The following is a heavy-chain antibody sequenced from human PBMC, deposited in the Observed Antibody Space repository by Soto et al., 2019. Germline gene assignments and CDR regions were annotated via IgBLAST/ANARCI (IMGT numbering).Heavy chain of an antibody. CDR3: TRSDILTGYYAYFDS. J-gene: IGHJ4*02. D-gene: IGHD3-9*01. CDR2: IYYSGST. CDR1: GASISSVSYR. Sequence: ETLSLTCTVSGASISSVSYRWGWIRQPPGKGLEWIGSIYYSGSTYYNPSLKSRITISIDTSKNQFSLRLSSLTAADTAVYYCTRSDILTGYYAYFDSWGQGTLVTVSS. V-gene: IGHV4-39*01.